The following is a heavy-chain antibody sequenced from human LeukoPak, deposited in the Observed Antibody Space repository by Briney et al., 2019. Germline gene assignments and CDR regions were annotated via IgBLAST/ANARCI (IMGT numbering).Heavy chain of an antibody. CDR2: INHSGST. CDR1: DGSFSGYY. J-gene: IGHJ4*02. Sequence: PSETLSLTCAVYDGSFSGYYWSWIRQPPGKGLEWIGEINHSGSTNYNPSLKSRVTISVDTSKNQFSLKLSSVTAADTAVYYWARLRRGIVVVPAVKRGFDYWGQGTLVTVSS. CDR3: ARLRRGIVVVPAVKRGFDY. D-gene: IGHD2-2*01. V-gene: IGHV4-34*01.